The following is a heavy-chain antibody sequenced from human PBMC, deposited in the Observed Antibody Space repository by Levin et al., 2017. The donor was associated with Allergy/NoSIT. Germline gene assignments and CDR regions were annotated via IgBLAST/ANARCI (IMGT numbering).Heavy chain of an antibody. CDR2: VYYCGTT. CDR1: GGPVNSGSYY. Sequence: PSETLSLTCTVSGGPVNSGSYYWSWIRQPPGKGLEWIGSVYYCGTTNYNPSLKRRASITVDTSKNQFSLTLSSLTAADTAVYYCTRDRGSSGWFESWGQGTLVTVSS. V-gene: IGHV4-61*01. J-gene: IGHJ5*01. D-gene: IGHD6-19*01. CDR3: TRDRGSSGWFES.